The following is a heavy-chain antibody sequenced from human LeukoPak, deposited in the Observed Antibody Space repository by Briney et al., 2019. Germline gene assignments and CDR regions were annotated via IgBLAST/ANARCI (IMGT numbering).Heavy chain of an antibody. Sequence: PSETLSLTCTVSGGSISSGDYYWSWIRQPPGKGLEWIGYIYYSGSTYYNPSLKSRVTISVDTSKNQFSLKLSSVTAADTAVYYCARDQRYDFWSGYYYYGMDVWGQGTTVTVSS. J-gene: IGHJ6*02. CDR1: GGSISSGDYY. CDR3: ARDQRYDFWSGYYYYGMDV. CDR2: IYYSGST. D-gene: IGHD3-3*01. V-gene: IGHV4-30-4*01.